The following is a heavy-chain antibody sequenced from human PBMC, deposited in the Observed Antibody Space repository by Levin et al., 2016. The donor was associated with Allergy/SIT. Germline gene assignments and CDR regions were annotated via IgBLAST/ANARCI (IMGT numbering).Heavy chain of an antibody. V-gene: IGHV3-30*18. CDR1: GFTFSSCG. CDR3: GKGGIHTSGWYYYGVDV. Sequence: GGSLRLSCTASGFTFSSCGMHWVRQAPGKGLEWVAVISYDGIDEYYADSVKGRFTISRDNSKNTLYLQMNSLRPNDTAVYYCGKGGIHTSGWYYYGVDVWGQGSTVTVSS. J-gene: IGHJ6*02. D-gene: IGHD6-19*01. CDR2: ISYDGIDE.